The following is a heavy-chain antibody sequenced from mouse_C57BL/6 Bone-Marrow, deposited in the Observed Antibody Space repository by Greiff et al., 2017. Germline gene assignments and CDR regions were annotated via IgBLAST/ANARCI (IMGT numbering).Heavy chain of an antibody. CDR2: IDPSDSYT. J-gene: IGHJ4*01. CDR3: ARDYGGAMDY. V-gene: IGHV1-50*01. Sequence: VQLLQPGAELVKPGASVKLSCKASGYTFTSYWMQWVKQRPGQGLEWIGEIDPSDSYTNYNQKFKGKATLTVDTSSSTAYMQLSSLTSEDSAVYYCARDYGGAMDYWGQGTSVTVSS. CDR1: GYTFTSYW. D-gene: IGHD1-1*02.